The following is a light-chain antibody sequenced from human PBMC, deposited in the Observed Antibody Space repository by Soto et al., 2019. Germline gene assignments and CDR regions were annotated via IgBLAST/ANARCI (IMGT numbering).Light chain of an antibody. V-gene: IGKV3-20*01. Sequence: EVVLTQSPGTLSLSPGERATLSCRASQSVSSSYLAWYQQKLGQAPRLLIYGASRRATGIPDRFSGSGSGTDFTLTISRLEPEDFAVYYCQQYGSSPLYAFGQGTKLEIQ. CDR3: QQYGSSPLYA. J-gene: IGKJ2*01. CDR1: QSVSSSY. CDR2: GAS.